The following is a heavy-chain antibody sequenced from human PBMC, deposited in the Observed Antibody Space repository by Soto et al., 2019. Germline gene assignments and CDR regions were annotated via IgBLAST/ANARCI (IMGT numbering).Heavy chain of an antibody. D-gene: IGHD4-17*01. CDR3: ARDHDYGDPYYYGMDV. J-gene: IGHJ6*02. CDR2: IYYSGST. V-gene: IGHV4-31*03. CDR1: GVSISSGGYY. Sequence: SETLSLTCTVSGVSISSGGYYWSWIRQHPGKGLEWIGYIYYSGSTYYNPSLKSRVTISVDTSKNQFSLKLSSVTAADTAVYYCARDHDYGDPYYYGMDVWGQGTTVTVSS.